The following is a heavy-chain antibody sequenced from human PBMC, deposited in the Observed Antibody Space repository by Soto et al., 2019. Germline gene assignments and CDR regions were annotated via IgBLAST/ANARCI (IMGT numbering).Heavy chain of an antibody. J-gene: IGHJ6*03. CDR2: IRSKAYGGTT. CDR1: GFTFGDYA. V-gene: IGHV3-49*03. D-gene: IGHD3-9*01. Sequence: GGSLRLSCTASGFTFGDYAMSWFRQAPGKGLEWVGFIRSKAYGGTTEYAASVKGRFAISRDDSKSIAYLQMNSLKIEDTALYYCTRSDYDILTGPSPQYYMDVWGKGTTVTVSS. CDR3: TRSDYDILTGPSPQYYMDV.